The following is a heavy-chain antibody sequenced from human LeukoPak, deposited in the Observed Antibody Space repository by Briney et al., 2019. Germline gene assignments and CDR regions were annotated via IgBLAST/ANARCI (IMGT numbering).Heavy chain of an antibody. V-gene: IGHV3-30*03. CDR3: ATTEVPYCSGGSCYRRGFDP. D-gene: IGHD2-15*01. J-gene: IGHJ5*02. CDR1: GFTFSSYV. Sequence: GGSLRLSCAASGFTFSSYVMHWVRQAPGKGLEWVAVISYDGSNKYYADSVKGRFTISRDNSKNTLYLQMNSLRAEDTAVYYCATTEVPYCSGGSCYRRGFDPWGQGTLVTVSS. CDR2: ISYDGSNK.